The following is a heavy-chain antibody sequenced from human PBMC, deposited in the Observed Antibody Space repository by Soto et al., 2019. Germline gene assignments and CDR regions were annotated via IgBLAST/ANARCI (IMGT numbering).Heavy chain of an antibody. CDR2: ISSGSTTI. V-gene: IGHV3-48*02. D-gene: IGHD3-10*01. Sequence: HPGGSLRLSCAASGFTFSSYSMNWVRQAPGKGLEWVSYISSGSTTIYYADSVKGRFSISRDNAKNSLYLQMNSLRDDDTAVYYCASYYNAEYFQFWGQGTLVTVSS. CDR3: ASYYNAEYFQF. CDR1: GFTFSSYS. J-gene: IGHJ1*01.